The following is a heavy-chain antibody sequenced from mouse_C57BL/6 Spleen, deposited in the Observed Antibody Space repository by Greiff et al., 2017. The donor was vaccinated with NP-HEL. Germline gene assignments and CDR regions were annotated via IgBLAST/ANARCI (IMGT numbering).Heavy chain of an antibody. CDR1: GYAFSSSW. CDR3: ARDVRGAMDY. J-gene: IGHJ4*01. CDR2: IYPGDGDT. V-gene: IGHV1-82*01. Sequence: QVQLQQSGPELVKPEASVKISCKASGYAFSSSWMNWVKQRPGKGLEWIGRIYPGDGDTNYNGKFKGKATLTADKSSSTAYMQLSSLTSEDSAVYFCARDVRGAMDYWGQGTSVTVSS.